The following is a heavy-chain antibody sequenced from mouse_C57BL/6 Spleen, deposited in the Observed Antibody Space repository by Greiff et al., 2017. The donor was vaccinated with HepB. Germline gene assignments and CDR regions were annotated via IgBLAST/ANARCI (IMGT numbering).Heavy chain of an antibody. CDR3: ARDEGYRNSYWYFDV. J-gene: IGHJ1*03. V-gene: IGHV3-1*01. D-gene: IGHD2-5*01. Sequence: EVQLQESGPGMVKPSQSLSLTCTVTGYSITSGYDWHWIRHFPGNKLEWMGYISYSGSTNYNPSLKSRISITHDTSKKHCFLKLNSVATEDTATYYCARDEGYRNSYWYFDVWGTGTTVTVSS. CDR2: ISYSGST. CDR1: GYSITSGYD.